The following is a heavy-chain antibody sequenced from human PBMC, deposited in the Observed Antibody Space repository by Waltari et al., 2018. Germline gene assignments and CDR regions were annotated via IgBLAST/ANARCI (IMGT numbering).Heavy chain of an antibody. CDR1: GGSISSSSHF. Sequence: QLQLQESGPGLVEPSDTLSLTCTASGGSISSSSHFWAWIRRPPGKGLEWIGSIYYSGSTFYNPSLKSRVTISVDTSKNQFSLKLTSVTAADTAEYYCARIGSVNWFDPWGQGILVTASS. CDR3: ARIGSVNWFDP. J-gene: IGHJ5*02. CDR2: IYYSGST. V-gene: IGHV4-39*01. D-gene: IGHD3-10*01.